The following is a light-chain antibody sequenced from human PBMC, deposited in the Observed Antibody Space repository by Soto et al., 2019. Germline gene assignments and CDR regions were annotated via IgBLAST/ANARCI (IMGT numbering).Light chain of an antibody. V-gene: IGKV1-5*03. CDR2: KAS. CDR1: QSISSW. J-gene: IGKJ4*01. Sequence: DIQMTQSPSTLSASVGDRVTITCRASQSISSWLAWYQQKPGKAPKLLIYKASSLESGVPSRFSGSGSGTDFTLTISSLQPDDFATYYCQKYDNYVTLGGGTKVDIK. CDR3: QKYDNYVT.